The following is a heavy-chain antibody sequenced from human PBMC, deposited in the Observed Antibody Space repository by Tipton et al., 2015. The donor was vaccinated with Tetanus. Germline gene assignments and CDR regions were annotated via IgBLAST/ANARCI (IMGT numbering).Heavy chain of an antibody. CDR1: GGSVRSGDYQ. J-gene: IGHJ3*02. D-gene: IGHD3-22*01. Sequence: TLSLTCTVSGGSVRSGDYQWNWIRQPPGKGLEWLAYISYSGSTNSNYALKSRITISRDTSKKQTSLKLTSVTAADTAVYYCARSGDYVFYYESSGYLWGAAFDIWGQGTMVSVSA. V-gene: IGHV4-61*08. CDR3: ARSGDYVFYYESSGYLWGAAFDI. CDR2: ISYSGST.